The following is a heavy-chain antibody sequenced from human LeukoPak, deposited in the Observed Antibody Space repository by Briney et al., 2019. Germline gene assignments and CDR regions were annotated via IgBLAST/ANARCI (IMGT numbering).Heavy chain of an antibody. J-gene: IGHJ5*02. D-gene: IGHD5-12*01. Sequence: GGSLRLSCAASGFTVSSYAMSWVRQAPGKGLEWVSAMSGRGGSTYYADSVQGRFTISRDNSKNTLCLQMNSLSAEETAVYYCAKHDFRSHIVATGRGLLSSWGPGTLVTVSS. CDR2: MSGRGGST. CDR3: AKHDFRSHIVATGRGLLSS. V-gene: IGHV3-23*01. CDR1: GFTVSSYA.